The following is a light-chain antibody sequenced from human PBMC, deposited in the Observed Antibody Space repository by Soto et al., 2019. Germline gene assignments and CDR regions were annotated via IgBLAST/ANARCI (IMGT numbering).Light chain of an antibody. Sequence: EIVLTQSPATLSLSPGETATLSCRASQTVRNYLAWYQQKPGQAPRLLIYDASNRAPGITARFSGTGSETFFTLTTSSLDPEDFAIYYCQQRSKWPLTFGHGTKVDLK. CDR3: QQRSKWPLT. V-gene: IGKV3-11*01. J-gene: IGKJ1*01. CDR1: QTVRNY. CDR2: DAS.